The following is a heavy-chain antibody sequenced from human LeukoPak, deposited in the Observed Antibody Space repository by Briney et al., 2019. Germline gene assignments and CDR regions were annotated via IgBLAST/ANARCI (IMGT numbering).Heavy chain of an antibody. CDR2: ISYSGST. Sequence: PSETLSLTCTVSAGSISAYYWSWIRQPPGKGLEWIGYISYSGSTKYNPSLKSRVTISVDTSKNQFSLKLSSVTAADTAVYYCARYGMATIQFFDYWGQGTLFTVSS. J-gene: IGHJ4*02. CDR3: ARYGMATIQFFDY. D-gene: IGHD5-24*01. V-gene: IGHV4-59*01. CDR1: AGSISAYY.